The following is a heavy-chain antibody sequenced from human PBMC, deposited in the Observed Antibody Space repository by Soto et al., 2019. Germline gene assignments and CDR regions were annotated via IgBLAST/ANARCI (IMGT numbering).Heavy chain of an antibody. D-gene: IGHD1-20*01. CDR2: IIPISGTA. Sequence: SVKVSCKAAGGTFSSYAIVCVRQAHGQGLEWMGGIIPISGTANYAQKFQGRVTMTRNTSISTAYLELSSLRSEDTAVYFCARDPVIIGTTRRFDYWGQETLVTVSS. CDR1: GGTFSSYA. J-gene: IGHJ4*01. CDR3: ARDPVIIGTTRRFDY. V-gene: IGHV1-69*05.